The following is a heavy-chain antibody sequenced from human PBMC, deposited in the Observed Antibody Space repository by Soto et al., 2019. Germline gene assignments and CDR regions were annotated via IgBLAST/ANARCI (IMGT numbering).Heavy chain of an antibody. J-gene: IGHJ6*02. Sequence: QVQLQQWGAGLLKPSETLSLTCAVYGGSFSGYYWSWIRQPPGKGLEWIGEINHSGSTNYNPSLKSRVTISVDTSKNQFSLKLSSVTAADTAVYYCARWRRGSSWFYYYDGMDVWGQGTTVTVSS. CDR1: GGSFSGYY. V-gene: IGHV4-34*01. CDR2: INHSGST. D-gene: IGHD6-13*01. CDR3: ARWRRGSSWFYYYDGMDV.